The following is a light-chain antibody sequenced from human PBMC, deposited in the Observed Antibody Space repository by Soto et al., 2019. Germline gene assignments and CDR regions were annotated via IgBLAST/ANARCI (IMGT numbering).Light chain of an antibody. CDR1: SSNIGNHY. CDR2: DDN. Sequence: QSVLTQPPSVSAAPGQKVTISCSGSSSNIGNHYVSWYQQVPGTAPKLLICDDNKRPSGIPDRFSGSKSGTSATLGITALQTGDEADYYCGTWDSSLSAVVFGGGTKLTVL. V-gene: IGLV1-51*01. J-gene: IGLJ2*01. CDR3: GTWDSSLSAVV.